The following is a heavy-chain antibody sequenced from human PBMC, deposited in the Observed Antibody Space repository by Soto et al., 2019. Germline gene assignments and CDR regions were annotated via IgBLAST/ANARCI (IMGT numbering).Heavy chain of an antibody. CDR3: ASDVQYYTSDY. CDR2: ISGSGTTI. D-gene: IGHD2-2*02. CDR1: GCSFSDHY. Sequence: GGSLRLSCGASGCSFSDHYMTWIRQAPGKGLEWVSYISGSGTTIYYTDSVKGRFTVSRDNAKNSVYLQMNSMRAEDTAVYYCASDVQYYTSDYWGQGTLVTVSS. V-gene: IGHV3-11*01. J-gene: IGHJ4*02.